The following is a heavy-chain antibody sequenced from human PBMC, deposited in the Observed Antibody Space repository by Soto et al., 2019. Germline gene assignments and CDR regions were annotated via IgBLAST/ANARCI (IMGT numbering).Heavy chain of an antibody. D-gene: IGHD3-22*01. V-gene: IGHV3-23*01. CDR2: ISGGGGST. J-gene: IGHJ4*02. CDR1: GFSFSIYA. Sequence: EVQLLESGGRLVQPGGSLRLSCAASGFSFSIYAMNWVRQAPGKGLEWVSGISGGGGSTYHADSVKGRFTISRDNSKNTLYLQMNSLRAEDTAVYYCAKDPTSYDSSAQFDSWGQGTLVTASS. CDR3: AKDPTSYDSSAQFDS.